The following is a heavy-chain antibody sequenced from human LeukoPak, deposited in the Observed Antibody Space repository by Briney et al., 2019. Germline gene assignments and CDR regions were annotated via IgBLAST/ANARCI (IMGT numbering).Heavy chain of an antibody. J-gene: IGHJ4*02. CDR3: AKGVTGSSY. CDR1: GFTFSSYA. V-gene: IGHV3-23*01. Sequence: PGGSLRLSCAASGFTFSSYAMSWVRQAPGKGLEWVSAISGSGDNTYYADSVKGRFTISRDNSKNTLYLPMSSLGAEDTAVYYCAKGVTGSSYWGQGTLVTVSS. CDR2: ISGSGDNT. D-gene: IGHD1-20*01.